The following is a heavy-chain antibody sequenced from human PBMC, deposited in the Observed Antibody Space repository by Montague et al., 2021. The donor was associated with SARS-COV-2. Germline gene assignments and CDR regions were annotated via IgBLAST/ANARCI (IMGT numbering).Heavy chain of an antibody. CDR1: GGSFSSSSYY. Sequence: SETLSLTCTVSGGSFSSSSYYWGCIRQPPGKGLEWNSNIYYSGSTYSNPSLKSPVTISADTSKNYFSLKHSSVTAADTAVYYCARSWGQWLLWGYYCDYWGQGTLVTVSS. V-gene: IGHV4-39*02. CDR3: ARSWGQWLLWGYYCDY. D-gene: IGHD6-19*01. J-gene: IGHJ4*02. CDR2: IYYSGST.